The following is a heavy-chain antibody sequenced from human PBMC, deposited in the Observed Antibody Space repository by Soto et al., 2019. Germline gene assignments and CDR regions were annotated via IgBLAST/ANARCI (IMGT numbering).Heavy chain of an antibody. D-gene: IGHD1-26*01. CDR2: IHSDGSST. J-gene: IGHJ3*01. Sequence: EVQLVESGGGLVRPGGSLRLSCAASGFTFSYYWMHWVRQAPGKGLVWVSRIHSDGSSTTYADFVKGRFIISRDNARNTVDLQMNSVRVEDTVVYYCARGDRGAFDLWGQGTVVTFSS. V-gene: IGHV3-74*01. CDR1: GFTFSYYW. CDR3: ARGDRGAFDL.